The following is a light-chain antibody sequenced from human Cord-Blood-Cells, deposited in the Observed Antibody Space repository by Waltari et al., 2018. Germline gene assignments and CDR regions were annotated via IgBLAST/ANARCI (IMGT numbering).Light chain of an antibody. J-gene: IGKJ3*01. CDR3: QQYNNWLFT. V-gene: IGKV3-15*01. CDR2: GAS. Sequence: EIVMTQSPATLSVSPGERSTLSCRASQSVRSNLAWYQQKPGQAPRLLIYGASTRATGIPARFSGSGSGTEFTLTISSLQSEDVAVYYCQQYNNWLFTFGPGTKVDIK. CDR1: QSVRSN.